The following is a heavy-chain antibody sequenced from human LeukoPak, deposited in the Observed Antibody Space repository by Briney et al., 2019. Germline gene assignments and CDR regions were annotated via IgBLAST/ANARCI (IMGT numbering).Heavy chain of an antibody. V-gene: IGHV4-4*07. CDR3: ARDDRVEGGENWFDP. Sequence: SETPSLTCTVSGGSFSTYFWNWIRQPAGKGLEWIGRISTSGSTNYNPSLKSRVTMSVDTSKSQFSLSLRSVTAADTAVYYCARDDRVEGGENWFDPWGQGTLVTVSS. D-gene: IGHD3-10*01. J-gene: IGHJ5*02. CDR1: GGSFSTYF. CDR2: ISTSGST.